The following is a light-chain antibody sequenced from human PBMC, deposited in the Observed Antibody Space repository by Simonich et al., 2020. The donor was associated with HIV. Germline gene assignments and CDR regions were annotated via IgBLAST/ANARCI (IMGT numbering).Light chain of an antibody. V-gene: IGLV2-11*01. Sequence: QSALTQPRSVSGSPGQSVTISCTGTSSDVAGYDFVSWYQQPPGKAPKLIIYDVSKRPSGGPDRFSGSKSGNTASLTISGLQAEDEADYYCCSYAGSYTNWVFGGGTKLTVL. CDR3: CSYAGSYTNWV. CDR1: SSDVAGYDF. CDR2: DVS. J-gene: IGLJ3*02.